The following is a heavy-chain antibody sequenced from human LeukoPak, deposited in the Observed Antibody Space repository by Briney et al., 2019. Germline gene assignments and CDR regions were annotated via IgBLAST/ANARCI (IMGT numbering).Heavy chain of an antibody. CDR3: AKDVGKWESLHFFDY. Sequence: GGSLRLSCLTSGFTLSTNAMSWVRQAPGKGLEWISGISGSGASTYYADSVKGRFTISRDDSRNTLYLQMNSLRGDDTAVYYCAKDVGKWESLHFFDYWGQGTLATVSS. J-gene: IGHJ4*02. V-gene: IGHV3-23*01. CDR1: GFTLSTNA. CDR2: ISGSGAST. D-gene: IGHD1-26*01.